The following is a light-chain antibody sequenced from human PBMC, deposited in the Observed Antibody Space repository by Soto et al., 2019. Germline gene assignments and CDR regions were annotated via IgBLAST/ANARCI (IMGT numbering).Light chain of an antibody. V-gene: IGKV3-20*01. CDR2: AAS. CDR3: QDYGTSWT. CDR1: QSVSSSY. J-gene: IGKJ1*01. Sequence: IVLTQSPGTLSLSPGVSATLSYMASQSVSSSYLAWYQQKPGQAPRLLIYAASSRATGIPDRFSGSGSGTDFTLTINRLEPEDFAVYYCQDYGTSWTFGQGTKVDIK.